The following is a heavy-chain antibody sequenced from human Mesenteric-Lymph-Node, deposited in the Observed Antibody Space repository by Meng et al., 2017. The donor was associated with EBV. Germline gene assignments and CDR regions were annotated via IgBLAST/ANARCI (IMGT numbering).Heavy chain of an antibody. Sequence: QLHLVQSGSELKKPGAAVRVSCKASGYTFTDYAMNWVRQAPGQGLEWMGWIDTNTGSPTYAQGFTGRFVFSLGTSVSTAYLQITSLKADDSAVYYCARDWSSVIMNKGNYWGQGTLVTASS. CDR3: ARDWSSVIMNKGNY. CDR2: IDTNTGSP. D-gene: IGHD3-16*01. J-gene: IGHJ4*02. V-gene: IGHV7-4-1*02. CDR1: GYTFTDYA.